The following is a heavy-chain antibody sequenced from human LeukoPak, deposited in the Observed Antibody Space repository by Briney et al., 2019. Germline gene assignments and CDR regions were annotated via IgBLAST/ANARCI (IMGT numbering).Heavy chain of an antibody. CDR2: INWNGGST. CDR1: GFTFDDYG. Sequence: GGSLRLSCAASGFTFDDYGMSWVRQAPGKGLEWVSGINWNGGSTGYADSVKGRFTISRDNSKNTLYLQMNSLRAEDTAVYYCAREHYYDSSGYAVWGQGTLVTVSS. J-gene: IGHJ4*02. CDR3: AREHYYDSSGYAV. V-gene: IGHV3-20*04. D-gene: IGHD3-22*01.